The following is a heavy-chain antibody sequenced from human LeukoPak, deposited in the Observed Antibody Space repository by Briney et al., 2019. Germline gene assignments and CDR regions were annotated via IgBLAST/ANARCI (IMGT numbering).Heavy chain of an antibody. CDR3: ARDSPSGSYDY. Sequence: SETLSLTCTVSGGSISSYYWSWIRQPPGKGLGWIGYIYYSRSTNYNPSLRTRVTISVNTPKNQFSLKLSSVTAADTAVYYCARDSPSGSYDYWGQGTLVTVSS. J-gene: IGHJ4*02. CDR2: IYYSRST. CDR1: GGSISSYY. V-gene: IGHV4-59*01. D-gene: IGHD1-26*01.